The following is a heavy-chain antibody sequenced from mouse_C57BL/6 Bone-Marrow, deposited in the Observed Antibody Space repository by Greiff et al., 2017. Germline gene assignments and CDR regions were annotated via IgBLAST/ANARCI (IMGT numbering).Heavy chain of an antibody. J-gene: IGHJ4*01. V-gene: IGHV1-64*01. Sequence: VQLQQPGAELVKPGASVKLSCKASGYTFTSYWMHWVKQRPGQGLEWIGMIHPTSGSTNYNEKFKSKATLTVDKSSSTAYMQLSSLTSEDSVVYLCASGVYYYGSSMDYWGQGTSVTVSS. CDR1: GYTFTSYW. D-gene: IGHD1-1*01. CDR3: ASGVYYYGSSMDY. CDR2: IHPTSGST.